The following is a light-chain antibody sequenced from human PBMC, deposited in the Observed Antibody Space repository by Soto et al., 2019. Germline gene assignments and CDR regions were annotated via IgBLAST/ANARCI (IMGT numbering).Light chain of an antibody. CDR1: SNDVGLYNH. V-gene: IGLV2-14*01. J-gene: IGLJ1*01. CDR2: EVS. CDR3: SSYTSTSTPYV. Sequence: QSALTQPASVSGSPGQSITMSCTGTSNDVGLYNHVSWYQQHPGKAPKLIIFEVSNRPSGVSNRFSGSKSGNTASLTISGLQPEDEADYHCSSYTSTSTPYVFGTGTKVTVL.